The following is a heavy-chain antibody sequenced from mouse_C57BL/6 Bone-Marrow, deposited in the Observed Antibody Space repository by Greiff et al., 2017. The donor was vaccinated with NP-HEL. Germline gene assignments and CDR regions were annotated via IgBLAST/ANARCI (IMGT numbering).Heavy chain of an antibody. CDR3: ARSRKWDY. V-gene: IGHV1-55*01. J-gene: IGHJ4*01. Sequence: QVQLQQPGAELVKPGASVKMSCKASGYTFTSYWITWVKQRPGQGLEWIGYIYPRDGSTKYNEKFKGKATLTADKSSSTAYMQLNSLTSEDSAVYFCARSRKWDYWGQGTSVTVSS. CDR1: GYTFTSYW. CDR2: IYPRDGST.